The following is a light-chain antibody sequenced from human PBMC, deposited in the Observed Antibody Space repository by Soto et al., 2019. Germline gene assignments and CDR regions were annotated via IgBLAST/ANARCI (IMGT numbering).Light chain of an antibody. CDR1: QSISSW. Sequence: DIPMTQSPSTLSASVGDRVTITCRASQSISSWLAWYQQKPGKAPNLLIYKASSLESGVPSRFSGSGSGTEFTLTISSLQHDDFANYYCQQYNSYPWTFGQGTKVEIK. V-gene: IGKV1-5*03. CDR2: KAS. CDR3: QQYNSYPWT. J-gene: IGKJ1*01.